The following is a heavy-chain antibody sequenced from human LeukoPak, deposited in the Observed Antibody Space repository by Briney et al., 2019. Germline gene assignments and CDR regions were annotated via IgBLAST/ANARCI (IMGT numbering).Heavy chain of an antibody. J-gene: IGHJ4*02. CDR3: ARSSGWYPTDY. Sequence: ASVKVSCKASGYTFTSYYMHWVRQAPGQGLEWMGVFNPSGGSTSYAQNFQGRVTMTRDTSTSTVYMELSSLRSDDTAVYYCARSSGWYPTDYWGQGTLVTVSS. V-gene: IGHV1-46*01. CDR1: GYTFTSYY. D-gene: IGHD6-19*01. CDR2: FNPSGGST.